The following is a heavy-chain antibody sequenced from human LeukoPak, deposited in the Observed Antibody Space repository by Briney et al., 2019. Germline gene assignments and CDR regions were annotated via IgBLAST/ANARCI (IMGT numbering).Heavy chain of an antibody. D-gene: IGHD5-24*01. Sequence: PSETLSLTCTVSGGSISSYYWTWIRQPPGKGLEWIGYIYHRGSANYNPSLKGRVTISVDTSKNQFSLSLNSVTAADTAVYYCARRRDGYNFGSFYFDYWGQGILVTVSS. V-gene: IGHV4-59*08. J-gene: IGHJ4*02. CDR1: GGSISSYY. CDR2: IYHRGSA. CDR3: ARRRDGYNFGSFYFDY.